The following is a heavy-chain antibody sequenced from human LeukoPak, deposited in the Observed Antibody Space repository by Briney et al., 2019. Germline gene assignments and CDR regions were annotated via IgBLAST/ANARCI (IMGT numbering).Heavy chain of an antibody. V-gene: IGHV3-30*02. CDR2: IRYDGSNK. J-gene: IGHJ4*02. CDR1: GFTFSSYG. CDR3: AKDLPMYYDFWSGLFDY. D-gene: IGHD3-3*01. Sequence: GGSLRLSCTASGFTFSSYGMHWVRQAPGKGLEWVAFIRYDGSNKYYADSVKGRFTISRDNSKNTLYLQMNSLRAEDTAVYYCAKDLPMYYDFWSGLFDYWGQGTLVTVSS.